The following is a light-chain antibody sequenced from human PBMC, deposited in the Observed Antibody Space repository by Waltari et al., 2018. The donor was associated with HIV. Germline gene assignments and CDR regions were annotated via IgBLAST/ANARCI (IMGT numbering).Light chain of an antibody. CDR3: SSYTSSSTRV. V-gene: IGLV2-14*03. J-gene: IGLJ3*02. CDR2: DVS. CDR1: SSDVGGCNY. Sequence: QSALTQPASVSGSPGQSITISCTGTSSDVGGCNYVSWYQRHPGKAPKLIIYDVSNRPSGVSNRFSGSKSGNRASLTISGLQAEDEADYYCSSYTSSSTRVFGGGTTVTVL.